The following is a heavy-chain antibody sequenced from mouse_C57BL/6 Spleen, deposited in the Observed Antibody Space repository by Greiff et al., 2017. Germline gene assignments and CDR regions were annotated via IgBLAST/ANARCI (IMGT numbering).Heavy chain of an antibody. CDR1: GYAFTNYL. J-gene: IGHJ1*03. CDR3: ARFRGTYWYFDV. V-gene: IGHV1-54*01. Sequence: QVQLQQSGAELVRPGTSVKVSCKASGYAFTNYLIEWVKQRPGQGLEWIGVINPGSGGTNYNEKFKGKATLTADKSSSTAYMQLSSLTSEDSAVYFCARFRGTYWYFDVWGTGTTVTVSS. D-gene: IGHD1-1*02. CDR2: INPGSGGT.